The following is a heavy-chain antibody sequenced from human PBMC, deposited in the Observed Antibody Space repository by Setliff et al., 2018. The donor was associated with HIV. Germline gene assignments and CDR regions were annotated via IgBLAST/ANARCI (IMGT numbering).Heavy chain of an antibody. V-gene: IGHV1-3*01. CDR2: LNAGYGNT. CDR3: ARSGLVYDDVLTGPPTDY. CDR1: GYTFSNHT. J-gene: IGHJ4*02. D-gene: IGHD3-9*01. Sequence: ASVKVSCKASGYTFSNHTIHWVRQAPGKRTEWMGWLNAGYGNTKYSQKLQGRVTITRDISASTAYMELSSLRSEDTAVYYCARSGLVYDDVLTGPPTDYWGQGTLVTVSS.